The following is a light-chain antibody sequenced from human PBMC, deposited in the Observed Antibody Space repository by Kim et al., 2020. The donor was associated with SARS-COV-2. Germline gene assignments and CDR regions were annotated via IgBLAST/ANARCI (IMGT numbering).Light chain of an antibody. CDR2: QDK. CDR1: KLGDKF. Sequence: VSAGQTDSITCPGDKLGDKFASWYQQKPGQSHVLVIYQDKQRPSGIPGGFSGSNSGNTATLTISGTQAMDEADYYCQAWDSSTAVFGGGTKLTVL. V-gene: IGLV3-1*01. CDR3: QAWDSSTAV. J-gene: IGLJ3*02.